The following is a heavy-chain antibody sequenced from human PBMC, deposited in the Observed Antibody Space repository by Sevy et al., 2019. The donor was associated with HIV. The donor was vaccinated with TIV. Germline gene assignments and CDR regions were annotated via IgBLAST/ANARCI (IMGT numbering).Heavy chain of an antibody. CDR2: IWYDGSKI. V-gene: IGHV3-33*06. Sequence: GGSLRLSCAASGFTFSNYAMHWVRQAPGKALAWVALIWYDGSKIFYADSVKGRFTISRDNSESTLYLQMNSLRAEDTAQYHCAKGGPNSGYNYYFDYWGQGTLVTVSS. CDR1: GFTFSNYA. CDR3: AKGGPNSGYNYYFDY. J-gene: IGHJ4*02. D-gene: IGHD5-12*01.